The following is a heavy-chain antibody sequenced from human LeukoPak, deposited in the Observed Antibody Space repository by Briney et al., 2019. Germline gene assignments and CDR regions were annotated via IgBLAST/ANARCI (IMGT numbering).Heavy chain of an antibody. V-gene: IGHV1-2*02. CDR3: ARDRGGGPRDAFDI. CDR2: INPNSGGT. Sequence: ASVKVSCKASGYTFTGYYMHWVRQAPGQGLEWMGWINPNSGGTNYAQKFQGRVTMTRDTSISTAYMELSRLRSEDTAVYYCARDRGGGPRDAFDIWGQGTMVTVSS. CDR1: GYTFTGYY. J-gene: IGHJ3*02. D-gene: IGHD3-10*01.